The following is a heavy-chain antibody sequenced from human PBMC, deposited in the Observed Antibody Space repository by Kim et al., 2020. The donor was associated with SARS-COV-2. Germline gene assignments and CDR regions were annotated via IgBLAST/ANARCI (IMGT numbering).Heavy chain of an antibody. CDR1: GGSISSGSYY. V-gene: IGHV4-61*02. CDR3: ARGSYYYDSSGYRATEFDY. CDR2: IYTSGST. Sequence: SETLSLTCTVSGGSISSGSYYWSWIRQPAGKGLEWIGRIYTSGSTNYNPSLKSRVTISVDTSKNQFSLKLSSVTAADTAVYYCARGSYYYDSSGYRATEFDYWGQGTLVTVSS. D-gene: IGHD3-22*01. J-gene: IGHJ4*02.